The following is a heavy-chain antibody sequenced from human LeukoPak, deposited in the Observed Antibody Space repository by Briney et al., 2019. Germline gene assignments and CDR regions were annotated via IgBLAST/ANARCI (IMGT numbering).Heavy chain of an antibody. CDR1: GGSISSSSYY. V-gene: IGHV4-39*01. D-gene: IGHD1-26*01. CDR3: AKSGGYGLIDY. J-gene: IGHJ4*02. Sequence: SETLSLTCTVSGGSISSSSYYWGWIRQPPGKGLEWIGSIYSSGSAYYNASLQSRVTISIETSKNQISLRLNSVTAADTAMYYCAKSGGYGLIDYWGQGTLVTVSS. CDR2: IYSSGSA.